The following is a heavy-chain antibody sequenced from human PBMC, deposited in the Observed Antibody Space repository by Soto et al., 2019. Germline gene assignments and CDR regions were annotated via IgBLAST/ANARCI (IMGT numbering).Heavy chain of an antibody. CDR3: AREGGRYCSGGSCQVDY. CDR1: GGSISSSSYY. V-gene: IGHV4-39*02. CDR2: IYYSGNT. J-gene: IGHJ4*02. Sequence: QLQLQESGPGLVKPSETLSLTCTVSGGSISSSSYYWGWIRQPPGKGLEWIGSIYYSGNTYYTPSLKRRVTISGDTSKNQFSLELSSVTAADTAVYYCAREGGRYCSGGSCQVDYWGQGTLVTVSS. D-gene: IGHD2-15*01.